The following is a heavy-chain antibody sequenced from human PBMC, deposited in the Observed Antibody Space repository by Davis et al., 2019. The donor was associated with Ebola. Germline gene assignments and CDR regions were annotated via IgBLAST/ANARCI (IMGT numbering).Heavy chain of an antibody. J-gene: IGHJ4*02. CDR2: VSGSGTTT. D-gene: IGHD2-2*02. V-gene: IGHV3-23*01. CDR3: AKASWGPAARPLLDS. Sequence: GESLKISCAASGFTFRTYAMNWVRQAPGKGLEWVSAVSGSGTTTSYADSVKGRFTISRDNSNNTLYLQMNSLRVEDTARYYCAKASWGPAARPLLDSRGQGTLVTVSS. CDR1: GFTFRTYA.